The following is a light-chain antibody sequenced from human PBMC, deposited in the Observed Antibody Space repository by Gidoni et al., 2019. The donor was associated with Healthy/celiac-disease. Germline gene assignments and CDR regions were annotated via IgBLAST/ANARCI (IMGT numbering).Light chain of an antibody. Sequence: ILMTQSPLSLPVTPAEPASISCRSSQCLLHSNGYNYLDWYLQKPGQSPQLLIYLGSNRASGVPDRFSGSGSGTDFTLKISRVEAEDVGVYYCMQALQTPRTFGQGTKVEIK. CDR2: LGS. CDR3: MQALQTPRT. J-gene: IGKJ1*01. V-gene: IGKV2-28*01. CDR1: QCLLHSNGYNY.